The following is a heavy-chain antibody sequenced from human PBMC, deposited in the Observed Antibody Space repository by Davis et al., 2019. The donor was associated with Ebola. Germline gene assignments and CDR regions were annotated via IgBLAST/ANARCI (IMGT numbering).Heavy chain of an antibody. J-gene: IGHJ6*02. D-gene: IGHD2-2*01. CDR1: GGATSSGDYY. Sequence: PSETLSLTCTVSGGATSSGDYYWIWIRQPPGKGLEWIGYIYYSGSTYYNPSLKSRVTISVDTSKNQFSLKLSSVTAADTAVYYCARERIVVVPAASPYYYYYGMDVWGQGTTVTVSS. CDR2: IYYSGST. CDR3: ARERIVVVPAASPYYYYYGMDV. V-gene: IGHV4-30-4*01.